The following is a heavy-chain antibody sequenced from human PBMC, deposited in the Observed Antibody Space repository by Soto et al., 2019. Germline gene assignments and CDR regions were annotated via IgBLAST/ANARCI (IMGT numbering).Heavy chain of an antibody. Sequence: PGGSLRLSCAASGFTFSSHWMHWVRQAPGRGLVWVALIKNDGSNKNYADSVKGRFTISRDNSKNTLYLQMNSLRAEDTAVYYCARDGLGYDFWSGPRVYMDVWGKGTTVTVSS. CDR2: IKNDGSNK. CDR1: GFTFSSHW. J-gene: IGHJ6*03. V-gene: IGHV3-33*08. D-gene: IGHD3-3*01. CDR3: ARDGLGYDFWSGPRVYMDV.